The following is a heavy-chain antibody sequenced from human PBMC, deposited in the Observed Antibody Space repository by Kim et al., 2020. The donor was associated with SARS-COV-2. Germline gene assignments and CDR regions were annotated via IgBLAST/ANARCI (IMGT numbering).Heavy chain of an antibody. CDR2: INHSGST. CDR3: ARGVGDGYNGNWFDP. D-gene: IGHD5-12*01. CDR1: GGSFSGYY. Sequence: SETLSLTCAVYGGSFSGYYWSWIRQPPGKGLEWIGEINHSGSTNYNPSLKSRVTISVDTSKNQFSLKLSSVTAADTAVYYCARGVGDGYNGNWFDPWGQGTLVTVSS. J-gene: IGHJ5*02. V-gene: IGHV4-34*01.